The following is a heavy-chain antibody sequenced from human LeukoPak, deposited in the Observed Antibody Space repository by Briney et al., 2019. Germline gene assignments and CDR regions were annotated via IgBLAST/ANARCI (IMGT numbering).Heavy chain of an antibody. CDR1: GFTFSSYA. Sequence: GGSLRLSCAASGFTFSSYAMSWVRQAPGKGLESVSVISGSGETTYYADSVKGRFTISRDNSQNTLYLQMSSLRGEDTALYYCAKDRGMVGASVRAFDYWGQGTLVTVSS. CDR3: AKDRGMVGASVRAFDY. V-gene: IGHV3-23*01. D-gene: IGHD1-26*01. CDR2: ISGSGETT. J-gene: IGHJ4*02.